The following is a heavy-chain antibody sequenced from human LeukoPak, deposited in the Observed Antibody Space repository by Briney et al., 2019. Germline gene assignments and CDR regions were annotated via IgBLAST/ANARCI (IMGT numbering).Heavy chain of an antibody. V-gene: IGHV4-59*01. J-gene: IGHJ6*02. CDR2: IYYNGNT. Sequence: SETLSLTCSVSDGSINSYYWNWIRRPPGKGLEWIGYIYYNGNTNYSPSLKSRVTMSVDTSKNLFSLKVSSVTAADTAVYYCARCIAARPGAYYYYGMDVWGQGTTVTVSS. CDR1: DGSINSYY. D-gene: IGHD6-6*01. CDR3: ARCIAARPGAYYYYGMDV.